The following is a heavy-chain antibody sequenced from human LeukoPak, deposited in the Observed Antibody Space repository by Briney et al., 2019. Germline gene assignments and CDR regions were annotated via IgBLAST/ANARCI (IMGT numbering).Heavy chain of an antibody. V-gene: IGHV3-30*02. J-gene: IGHJ4*02. CDR1: GFTFSAYV. CDR3: AKGPLRDDTGSYFDY. D-gene: IGHD1-26*01. Sequence: GGSLRLSCAAPGFTFSAYVMEWVRQAPGKGLEWVAFIRYDGSNKFYADSVKGRFTISRDNSKNTLFLQMNNLRAEDTAVYYCAKGPLRDDTGSYFDYWGQGTLVTVSS. CDR2: IRYDGSNK.